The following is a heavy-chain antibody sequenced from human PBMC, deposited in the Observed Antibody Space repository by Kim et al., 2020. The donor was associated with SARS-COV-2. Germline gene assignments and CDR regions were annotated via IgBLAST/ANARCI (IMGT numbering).Heavy chain of an antibody. CDR1: GHTLSELS. V-gene: IGHV1-24*01. CDR2: FDSEDGET. Sequence: ASVKVSCKLSGHTLSELSIHWVRQAPGEGLEWVGGFDSEDGETTYAESFQGRVTMTEDTSTETAYMELSSLRPDDTAVYYCATESGLEYWGQGSLVSVSS. CDR3: ATESGLEY. D-gene: IGHD1-1*01. J-gene: IGHJ4*02.